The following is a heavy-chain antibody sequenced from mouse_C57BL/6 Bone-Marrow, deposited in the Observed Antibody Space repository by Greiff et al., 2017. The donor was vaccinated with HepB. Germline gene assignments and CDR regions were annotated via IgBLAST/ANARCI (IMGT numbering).Heavy chain of an antibody. CDR1: GFNIKDDY. CDR2: IDPENGDT. V-gene: IGHV14-4*01. Sequence: EVHLVESGAELVRPGASVKLSCTASGFNIKDDYMHWVKQRPEQGLEWIGWIDPENGDTEYASKFQGKATITADTSSNTAYLQLSSLTSEDTAVYYCTTSPVITTAYWGQGTTLTVSS. CDR3: TTSPVITTAY. J-gene: IGHJ2*01. D-gene: IGHD1-1*01.